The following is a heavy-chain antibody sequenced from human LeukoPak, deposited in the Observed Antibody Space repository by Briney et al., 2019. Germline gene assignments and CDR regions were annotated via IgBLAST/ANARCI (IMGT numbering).Heavy chain of an antibody. CDR1: GFTFSSYE. CDR2: ISSSGSTI. V-gene: IGHV3-48*03. CDR3: ARDLFDSSADY. Sequence: PGGSLRLSCAASGFTFSSYEMNWVRQAPGKGLEWISYISSSGSTIYYADSVKGRFTISRDNAKNSLYLQMSSLRGEDTAVYYCARDLFDSSADYWGQGTLVTVSS. D-gene: IGHD3-22*01. J-gene: IGHJ4*02.